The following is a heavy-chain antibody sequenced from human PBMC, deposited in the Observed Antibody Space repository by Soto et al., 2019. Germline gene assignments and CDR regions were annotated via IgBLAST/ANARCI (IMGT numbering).Heavy chain of an antibody. D-gene: IGHD3-22*01. CDR3: AKDRYDSSGFDY. J-gene: IGHJ4*02. CDR1: GFTFSSYG. V-gene: IGHV3-30*18. Sequence: QVQLVESGGGVVQPGRSLRLSCAASGFTFSSYGMHWVRQAPGKGLEWVAVISYDGSNKYYADSVKGRFTISRDNSKNTLYLQMNSLRAEDTAVYYCAKDRYDSSGFDYWGQGTLVTVSS. CDR2: ISYDGSNK.